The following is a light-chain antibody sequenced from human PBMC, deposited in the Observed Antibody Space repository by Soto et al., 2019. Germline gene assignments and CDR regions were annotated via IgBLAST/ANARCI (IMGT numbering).Light chain of an antibody. CDR2: AAS. Sequence: DIQVTQSPSSLSASVGDRVTITCRTSQTINTYLNWYQQQPGKAPKLLIFAASTLHSGVPSRFSGSGSGTDFTLTITSLQPEDFATYYCQQGSSAPCTFGPGTQLEV. CDR3: QQGSSAPCT. V-gene: IGKV1-39*01. CDR1: QTINTY. J-gene: IGKJ2*02.